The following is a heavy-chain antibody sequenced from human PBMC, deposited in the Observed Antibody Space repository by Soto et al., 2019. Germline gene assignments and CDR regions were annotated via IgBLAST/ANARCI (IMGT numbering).Heavy chain of an antibody. CDR1: GYTFTSYY. D-gene: IGHD6-6*01. CDR3: AISWRGYSSSSVSFYYYGMDV. CDR2: INPSGGST. V-gene: IGHV1-46*01. Sequence: GASVKVSCKASGYTFTSYYMHWVRQAPGQGLEWMGIINPSGGSTGYAQKFQGRVTMTRDTSTSTVYMELSSLRSEDTAVYYCAISWRGYSSSSVSFYYYGMDVWGQGTTVTVSS. J-gene: IGHJ6*02.